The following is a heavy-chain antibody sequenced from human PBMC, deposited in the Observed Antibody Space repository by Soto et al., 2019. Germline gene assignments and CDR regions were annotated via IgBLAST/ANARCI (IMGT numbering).Heavy chain of an antibody. Sequence: GGSLRLSCAASGFTFSSYGKHWVRPAPGKGLEWVAVISYDGSNKYYADSVKGRFTISRDNSKNTLYLQMNSLRAEDTALYYCAKDTKPTIYSGYDPADAFDIWGQGTMVTVSS. CDR3: AKDTKPTIYSGYDPADAFDI. CDR2: ISYDGSNK. V-gene: IGHV3-30*18. D-gene: IGHD5-12*01. J-gene: IGHJ3*02. CDR1: GFTFSSYG.